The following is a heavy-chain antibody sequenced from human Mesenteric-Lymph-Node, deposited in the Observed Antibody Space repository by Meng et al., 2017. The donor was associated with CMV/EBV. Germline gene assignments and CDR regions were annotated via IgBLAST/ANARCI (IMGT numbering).Heavy chain of an antibody. V-gene: IGHV4-59*02. J-gene: IGHJ4*02. CDR3: AGGDDWGKYEY. CDR2: IYYSGST. D-gene: IGHD2-21*01. Sequence: GSLRLSCTVSGASVTTSSWSWIRQPPGKGLEWIGYIYYSGSTSLNPSLKSRVTISIDMSKNQFSLELSSVTAADTAVYFCAGGDDWGKYEYWGQGALVTVSS. CDR1: GASVTTSS.